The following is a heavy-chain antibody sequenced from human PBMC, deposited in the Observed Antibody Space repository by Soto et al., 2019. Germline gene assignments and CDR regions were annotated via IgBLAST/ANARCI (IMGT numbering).Heavy chain of an antibody. J-gene: IGHJ4*02. Sequence: PSETLSLTCAVYGGSFSGYYWSWIRQPPGKGLEWIGEINRSGSTNYNPSLKSRVTISVDTSKNQFSLKLSSVTAADSAVYFCARLEGLATISYYFDFWGPGALVTVSS. V-gene: IGHV4-34*01. CDR1: GGSFSGYY. CDR3: ARLEGLATISYYFDF. D-gene: IGHD5-12*01. CDR2: INRSGST.